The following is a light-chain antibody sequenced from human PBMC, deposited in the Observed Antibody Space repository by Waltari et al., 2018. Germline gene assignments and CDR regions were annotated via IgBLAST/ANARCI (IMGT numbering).Light chain of an antibody. V-gene: IGKV3-20*01. J-gene: IGKJ2*01. Sequence: EIVLTQSPGTLSLSPGERAILSCRARQYVSGSYLAWYQQKPGRALRLLIYGASLRAPGVPDRFSGSGSGTDFTLTISRLEPEDFAMYYCQQSGTSPPRYTFGQGTRLEIK. CDR1: QYVSGSY. CDR2: GAS. CDR3: QQSGTSPPRYT.